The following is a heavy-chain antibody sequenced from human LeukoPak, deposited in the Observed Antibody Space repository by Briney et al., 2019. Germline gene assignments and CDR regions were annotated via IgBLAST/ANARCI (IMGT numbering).Heavy chain of an antibody. D-gene: IGHD2-15*01. Sequence: ASLKVSCKASGYTFNSYGITWLRQAPGQGLEWMGGIIPIFGTANYAQKFQGRVTITADKSTSTAYMELSSLRSEDTAVYYCASRLHLYCSGGSCYFDYWGQGTLATVSS. CDR3: ASRLHLYCSGGSCYFDY. CDR1: GYTFNSYG. V-gene: IGHV1-69*06. CDR2: IIPIFGTA. J-gene: IGHJ4*02.